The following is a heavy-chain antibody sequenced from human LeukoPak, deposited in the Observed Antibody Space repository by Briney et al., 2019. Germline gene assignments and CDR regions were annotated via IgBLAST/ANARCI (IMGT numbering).Heavy chain of an antibody. CDR3: AVDMEPIVDQRGFDL. CDR1: GFIFSSYG. CDR2: LWYDASNK. Sequence: GGSLRLSCASSGFIFSSYGMHWVRQAPGKGLEWVAVLWYDASNKYYADSVKGRFTISRDNSKDTLFLQMNGLRDEDTAVYYCAVDMEPIVDQRGFDLWGQGNLVTVSS. D-gene: IGHD2-15*01. J-gene: IGHJ5*02. V-gene: IGHV3-33*01.